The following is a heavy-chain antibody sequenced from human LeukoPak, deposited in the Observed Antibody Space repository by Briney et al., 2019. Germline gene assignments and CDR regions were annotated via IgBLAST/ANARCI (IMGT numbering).Heavy chain of an antibody. CDR1: AFTFSSYG. V-gene: IGHV3-23*01. Sequence: GGSLRLSCAASAFTFSSYGMNWVRQAPGKGLEWVSGISGSGGTTYYADSVKGRFTISRDNSKDTLYLQMNSLGAEDTAVYYCANSRCGSVSYHLDYWGLGALVTVSS. CDR2: ISGSGGTT. D-gene: IGHD3-10*01. CDR3: ANSRCGSVSYHLDY. J-gene: IGHJ4*02.